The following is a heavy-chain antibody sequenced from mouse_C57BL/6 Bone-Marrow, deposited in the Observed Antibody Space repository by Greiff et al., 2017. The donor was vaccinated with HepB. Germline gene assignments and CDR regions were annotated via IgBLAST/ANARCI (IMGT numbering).Heavy chain of an antibody. CDR1: GYTFTSYW. CDR3: ARNGLITTVVSYYFDY. J-gene: IGHJ2*01. V-gene: IGHV1-69*01. D-gene: IGHD1-1*01. CDR2: IDPSDSYT. Sequence: QVQLQQPGAELVMPGASVKLSCKASGYTFTSYWLHWVKQRPGQGLEWIGEIDPSDSYTNYNQKFKGKYTLTVDKSSSTAYMQLSSLTSEDSAVYYCARNGLITTVVSYYFDYWGQGTTLTGTS.